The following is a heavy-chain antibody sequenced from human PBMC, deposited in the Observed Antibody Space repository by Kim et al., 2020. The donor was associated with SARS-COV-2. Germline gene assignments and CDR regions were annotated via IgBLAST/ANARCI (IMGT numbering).Heavy chain of an antibody. J-gene: IGHJ5*02. CDR2: INHSGST. CDR3: ARGKCRYCSGHHTGINWFDP. CDR1: GGSFSGYY. D-gene: IGHD2-15*01. V-gene: IGHV4-34*01. Sequence: SETLSLTCAVYGGSFSGYYWSWIRQPPGKGLEWIGEINHSGSTNYNPSLKSRVTISVDTSKNQFSLKLSSVTAADTAVYYCARGKCRYCSGHHTGINWFDPWGQGTLVTVSS.